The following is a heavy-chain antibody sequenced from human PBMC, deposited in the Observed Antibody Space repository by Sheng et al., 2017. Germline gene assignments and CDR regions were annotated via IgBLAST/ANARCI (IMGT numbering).Heavy chain of an antibody. J-gene: IGHJ4*02. CDR3: ATNRGSGAFDY. CDR2: ISKSGRAI. CDR1: GFIFSSYE. Sequence: EVQLVESGGGLVQPGGSLRLSCAVSGFIFSSYEMDWVRQAPGKGLEWVSYISKSGRAIYYADSVKGRVTVSRDNAKNSLYLQMNSLRAEDTAVYYCATNRGSGAFDYWGQGTLVTV. V-gene: IGHV3-48*03. D-gene: IGHD1-26*01.